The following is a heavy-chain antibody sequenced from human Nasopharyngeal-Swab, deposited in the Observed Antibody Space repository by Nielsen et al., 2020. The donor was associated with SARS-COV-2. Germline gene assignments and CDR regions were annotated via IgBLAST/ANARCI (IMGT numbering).Heavy chain of an antibody. CDR1: GGSISSYY. J-gene: IGHJ6*02. CDR2: IYTSGST. CDR3: ARDKGPASSSWYDYYYYGMDV. V-gene: IGHV4-4*07. D-gene: IGHD6-13*01. Sequence: SETLSLTCTVSGGSISSYYWSWIRQPAGKGLEWIGRIYTSGSTNYNPSLKSRVTMSVDTSKNQFSLKLSSVTAADTAVYYCARDKGPASSSWYDYYYYGMDVWGQGTTVTVSS.